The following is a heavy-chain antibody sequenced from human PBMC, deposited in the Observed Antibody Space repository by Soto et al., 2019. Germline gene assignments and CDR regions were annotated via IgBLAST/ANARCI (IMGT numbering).Heavy chain of an antibody. V-gene: IGHV2-5*02. J-gene: IGHJ4*02. CDR3: VQPLLRRLD. CDR1: GFSLTTRGVG. Sequence: QITLKESGPTLVKPTQTLTLTRTFSGFSLTTRGVGVGWIRQPPGKALEWVSVIYWDDDKRYSPSLNSRLTXNKHTSKNQFFLIMINVDPLETATYYCVQPLLRRLDCGQGTLVTVSS. CDR2: IYWDDDK.